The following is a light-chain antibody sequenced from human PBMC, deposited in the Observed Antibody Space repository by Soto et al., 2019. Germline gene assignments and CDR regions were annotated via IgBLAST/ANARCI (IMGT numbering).Light chain of an antibody. CDR2: GPS. Sequence: EIVLTQSPGTLSLSPGERATLSCRASQSISSSYLAWYQQKTGQAPRLLIYGPSSRATGIPDRFSGSGSGTDFTLTINRLEPEDLAVYYCQQYDSSPRTFGQGTKVDIK. CDR1: QSISSSY. J-gene: IGKJ1*01. CDR3: QQYDSSPRT. V-gene: IGKV3-20*01.